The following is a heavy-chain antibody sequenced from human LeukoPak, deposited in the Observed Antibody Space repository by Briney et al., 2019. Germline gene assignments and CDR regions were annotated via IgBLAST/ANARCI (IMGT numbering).Heavy chain of an antibody. Sequence: GGSLKLSCAASGFTFSGSAMHWVRQASGKGLEWVGRIRSKANSYATAYAASVKGRFTISRDDSKNTAYLQMNSLKTEDTAVYYCTRYDYSNFGGLDYWGQGTLVTVS. J-gene: IGHJ4*02. CDR1: GFTFSGSA. D-gene: IGHD4-11*01. CDR2: IRSKANSYAT. V-gene: IGHV3-73*01. CDR3: TRYDYSNFGGLDY.